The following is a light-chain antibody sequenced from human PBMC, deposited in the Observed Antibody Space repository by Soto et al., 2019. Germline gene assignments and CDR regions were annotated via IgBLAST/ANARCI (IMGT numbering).Light chain of an antibody. CDR1: SSNIGAGFD. CDR2: VNT. V-gene: IGLV1-40*01. CDR3: QSSDSSLSGVV. Sequence: QAVVTQPPSVSGAPGQRVTISCTGSSSNIGAGFDVHWYQHLPGTAPKLLIYVNTNRPSGVPDRFSGSKSGTSASLAITGLQAEDEADYYCQSSDSSLSGVVFGGGTQLTVL. J-gene: IGLJ2*01.